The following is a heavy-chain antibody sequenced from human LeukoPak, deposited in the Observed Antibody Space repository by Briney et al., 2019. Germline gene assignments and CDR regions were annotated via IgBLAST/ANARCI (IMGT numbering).Heavy chain of an antibody. CDR3: ARDDTVTKRFDY. CDR2: INPNSGGT. V-gene: IGHV1-2*06. D-gene: IGHD4-17*01. Sequence: ASVKVSCKASGYTFTGYYMHWARQAPGQGLEWMGRINPNSGGTNYAQKFQGRVTMTRDTSISTAYMELSRLRSDDTAVYYCARDDTVTKRFDYWGQGTLVTVSS. CDR1: GYTFTGYY. J-gene: IGHJ4*02.